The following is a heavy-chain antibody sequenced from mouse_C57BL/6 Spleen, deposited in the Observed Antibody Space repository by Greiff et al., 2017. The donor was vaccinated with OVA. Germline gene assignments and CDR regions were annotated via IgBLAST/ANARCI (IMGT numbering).Heavy chain of an antibody. J-gene: IGHJ1*03. CDR3: ARELYYGYRNWYFDV. CDR1: GFTFSDYG. D-gene: IGHD2-2*01. V-gene: IGHV5-17*01. CDR2: ISSGSSTI. Sequence: EVQVVESGGGLVKPGGSLKLSCAASGFTFSDYGMHWVRQAPEKGLEWVAYISSGSSTIYYADTVKGRFTISRDNAKNTLFLQMTSLRSEDTAMYYCARELYYGYRNWYFDVWGTGTTVTVSS.